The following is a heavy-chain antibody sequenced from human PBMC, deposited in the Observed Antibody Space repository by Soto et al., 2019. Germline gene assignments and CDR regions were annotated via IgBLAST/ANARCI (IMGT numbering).Heavy chain of an antibody. CDR3: AKKGYDSSGRPARYFEF. CDR2: ISSSGCTT. CDR1: GFTLSNSP. D-gene: IGHD3-22*01. Sequence: PGGSLRTSFKASGFTLSNSPMSSVRQTTRKALDWFSAISSSGCTTYYADTKKGRFTITRDNTKATLDPATNRPTAQATAVYYCAKKGYDSSGRPARYFEFWGQGTLVTVAS. J-gene: IGHJ4*02. V-gene: IGHV3-23*01.